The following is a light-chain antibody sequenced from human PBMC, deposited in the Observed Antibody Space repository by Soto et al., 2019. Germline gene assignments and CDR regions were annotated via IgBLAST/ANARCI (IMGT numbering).Light chain of an antibody. CDR3: SSYAGSNTPYV. CDR1: SSDVGGYNY. J-gene: IGLJ1*01. V-gene: IGLV2-8*01. CDR2: EVS. Sequence: QSALTQPPSASGSPGQSVTISCTGTSSDVGGYNYVSWYQQHPGKAPKLMIYEVSKRPSGVPDRFSGSKSGNTASLTVSGLQAEDEADYYCSSYAGSNTPYVFGTGPKLTVL.